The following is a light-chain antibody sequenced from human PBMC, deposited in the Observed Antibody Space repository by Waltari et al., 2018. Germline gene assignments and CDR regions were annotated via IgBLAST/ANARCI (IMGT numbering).Light chain of an antibody. CDR2: EVS. J-gene: IGLJ2*01. Sequence: QSALTQPASVSGSPGQSITISCTGTSRDVGGYNYVSRSQQHPGKAPKLLIYEVSNRPSGVSNRFSGSKSGNTASLTISGLQAEDEADYYCSSYTSSSTLVVFGGGTKLTVL. V-gene: IGLV2-14*01. CDR1: SRDVGGYNY. CDR3: SSYTSSSTLVV.